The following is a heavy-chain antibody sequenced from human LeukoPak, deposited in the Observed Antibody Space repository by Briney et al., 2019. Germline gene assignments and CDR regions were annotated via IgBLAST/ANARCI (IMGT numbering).Heavy chain of an antibody. D-gene: IGHD2-15*01. Sequence: ASVRVSCKASGYTFTSYYMHWVRQAPGQGLEWMGWINPNSGGTNYAQKFQGRVTMTRDTSISTAYMELSRLRSDDTAVYYCAREVEYCSGGSCYWFDPWGQGTLVTVSS. V-gene: IGHV1-2*02. CDR1: GYTFTSYY. CDR2: INPNSGGT. J-gene: IGHJ5*02. CDR3: AREVEYCSGGSCYWFDP.